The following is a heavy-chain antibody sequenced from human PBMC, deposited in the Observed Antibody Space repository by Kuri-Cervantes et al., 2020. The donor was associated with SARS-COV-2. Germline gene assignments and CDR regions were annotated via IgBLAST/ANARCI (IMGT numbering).Heavy chain of an antibody. CDR1: GFIFNNFA. CDR3: AKGLYYDFWSGYLSYYGMDV. Sequence: GGSLRLSCAASGFIFNNFALSWVRQAPGKGLEWVAVISYDGSNKYYADSVKGRFTISRDNSKNTLYLQMNSLRAEDTAVYYCAKGLYYDFWSGYLSYYGMDVWGQGTTVTVSS. J-gene: IGHJ6*02. D-gene: IGHD3-3*01. V-gene: IGHV3-30*18. CDR2: ISYDGSNK.